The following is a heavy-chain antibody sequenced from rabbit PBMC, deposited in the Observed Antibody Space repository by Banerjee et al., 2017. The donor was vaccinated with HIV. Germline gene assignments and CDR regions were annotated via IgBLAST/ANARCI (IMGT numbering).Heavy chain of an antibody. V-gene: IGHV1S45*01. J-gene: IGHJ6*01. Sequence: QEQLEESGGDLVKPEGSLTLTCTASGFSFSSSYWICWVRQAPGKGLEWIACIYGGGSGSTYYASWAKGRFTISKTSSTTVTLQMTSLTAADTAAYFCATHYSSRDDYGYALDLWGPGTLVTVS. CDR2: IYGGGSGST. CDR1: GFSFSSSYW. D-gene: IGHD6-1*01. CDR3: ATHYSSRDDYGYALDL.